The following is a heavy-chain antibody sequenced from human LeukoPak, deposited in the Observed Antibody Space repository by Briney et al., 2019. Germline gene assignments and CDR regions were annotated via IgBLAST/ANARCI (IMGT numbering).Heavy chain of an antibody. CDR3: ARERGVVATIDY. D-gene: IGHD5-12*01. V-gene: IGHV1-3*01. CDR2: INAGNGNT. Sequence: ASVKVSCKASGYTFTSYAMHWVRQAPGQRLEWMGWINAGNGNTKYSQKFQGRVTITRDTSASTAYMELRSLRSDDTAVYYCARERGVVATIDYWGQGTLVTVSS. CDR1: GYTFTSYA. J-gene: IGHJ4*02.